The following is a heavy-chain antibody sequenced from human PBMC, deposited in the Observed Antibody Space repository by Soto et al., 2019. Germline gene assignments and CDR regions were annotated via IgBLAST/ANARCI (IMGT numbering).Heavy chain of an antibody. V-gene: IGHV4-34*01. CDR3: ARRYSSSWLGYYFDY. J-gene: IGHJ4*02. D-gene: IGHD6-13*01. CDR1: GGSFSGYY. Sequence: QVQLQQWGAGLMKPSETLSLTCAVYGGSFSGYYWSWIRQPPGKGLEWTGEINHSGSTNYNPSLKSRVTISVDTSKNQFSRKLSSVTAADTALYYCARRYSSSWLGYYFDYWGQGTLVTVAS. CDR2: INHSGST.